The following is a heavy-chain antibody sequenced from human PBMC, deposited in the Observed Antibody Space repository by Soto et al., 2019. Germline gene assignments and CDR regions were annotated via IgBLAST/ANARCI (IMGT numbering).Heavy chain of an antibody. V-gene: IGHV4-34*01. D-gene: IGHD6-13*01. Sequence: QVQLQQWGAGLLKPSETLSLTCAVYGGSFSGYYWSWIRQPPGQGLEWIGEINHSGSTNYNPSLKSRVTISVDTSKDQFSLKLSSVTAADTAVYYCARGGRIAAAGKGSLHYWGQGTLVTVSS. J-gene: IGHJ4*02. CDR3: ARGGRIAAAGKGSLHY. CDR2: INHSGST. CDR1: GGSFSGYY.